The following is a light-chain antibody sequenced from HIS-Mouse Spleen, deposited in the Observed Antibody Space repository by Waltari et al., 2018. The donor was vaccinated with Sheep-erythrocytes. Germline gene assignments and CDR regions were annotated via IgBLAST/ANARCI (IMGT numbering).Light chain of an antibody. Sequence: DVVMTQSTLSLPVPLGQPASISCRSSQRLGQSAGNTYLNWFQQRPGQSPRRLIYKVSNRDSGVPDRFSGSGSGTDFTLKISRVEAEDVGVYYCMQGTHWPPYTFGQGTKLEIK. V-gene: IGKV2-30*02. CDR1: QRLGQSAGNTY. CDR3: MQGTHWPPYT. J-gene: IGKJ2*01. CDR2: KVS.